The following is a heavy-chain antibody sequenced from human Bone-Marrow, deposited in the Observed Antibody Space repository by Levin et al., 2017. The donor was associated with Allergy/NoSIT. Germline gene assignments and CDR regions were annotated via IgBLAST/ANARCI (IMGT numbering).Heavy chain of an antibody. CDR3: ARQSLDYFDSGSSKEPFDS. CDR1: GDSISSNSYY. D-gene: IGHD3-10*01. CDR2: IYYSGST. J-gene: IGHJ5*01. Sequence: PSETLSLTCTVSGDSISSNSYYWGWIRQSPGKGLEWIGNIYYSGSTYYNPSLKSRVTISVDTSKNQFSLKLSSATAADTAVYYCARQSLDYFDSGSSKEPFDSWGQGTLVTVSS. V-gene: IGHV4-39*01.